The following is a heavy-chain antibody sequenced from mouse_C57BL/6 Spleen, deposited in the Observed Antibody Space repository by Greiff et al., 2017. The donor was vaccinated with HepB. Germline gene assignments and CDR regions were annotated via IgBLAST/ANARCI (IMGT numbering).Heavy chain of an antibody. Sequence: VQLQQSGAELVRPGASVKLSCTASGFNIKDDYMHWVKQRPEQGLEWIGWIDPENGDTEYASKFQGKATITADTSSNTAYLQLSSLTSEDTAVYYCTTYSNYSPFDDWGQGTTLTVSS. J-gene: IGHJ2*01. V-gene: IGHV14-4*01. CDR2: IDPENGDT. D-gene: IGHD2-5*01. CDR1: GFNIKDDY. CDR3: TTYSNYSPFDD.